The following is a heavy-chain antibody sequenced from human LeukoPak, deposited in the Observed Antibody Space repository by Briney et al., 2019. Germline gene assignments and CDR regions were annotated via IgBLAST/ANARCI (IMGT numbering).Heavy chain of an antibody. CDR3: ARRGYYDSSGYYTGNWFDP. V-gene: IGHV1-69*13. CDR1: GGTFSSYA. J-gene: IGHJ5*02. D-gene: IGHD3-22*01. Sequence: ASVKVSCKASGGTFSSYAISWMRQAPGQGLEWMGGIIPIFGTANYAQKFQGRVTITADESTSTAYMELSSLRSEDTAVYYCARRGYYDSSGYYTGNWFDPWGQGTLVTVSS. CDR2: IIPIFGTA.